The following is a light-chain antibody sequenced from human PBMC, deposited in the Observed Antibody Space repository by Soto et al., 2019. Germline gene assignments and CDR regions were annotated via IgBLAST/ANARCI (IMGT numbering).Light chain of an antibody. Sequence: EVLLTQSPATLSFTPGESATLSCRASQPINTYLVWYQQKSGQSPRLLIYDASNRAADIPARFSASGFGTDFTLTISSLKPEDFGTYFCHHRSNWPPEDTFGQGTKLEI. CDR1: QPINTY. CDR3: HHRSNWPPEDT. CDR2: DAS. J-gene: IGKJ2*01. V-gene: IGKV3-11*01.